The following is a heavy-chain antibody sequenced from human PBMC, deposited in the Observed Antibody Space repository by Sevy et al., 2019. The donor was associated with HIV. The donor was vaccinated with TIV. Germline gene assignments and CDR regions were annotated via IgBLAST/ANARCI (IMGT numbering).Heavy chain of an antibody. CDR2: IYPGDSDT. CDR1: GYSFTSYW. CDR3: ARVLGGRGVVPAAHIRLGMNWFDP. D-gene: IGHD2-2*01. V-gene: IGHV5-51*01. J-gene: IGHJ5*02. Sequence: GESLKISCKGSGYSFTSYWIGWVRQMPGKGLEWMGIIYPGDSDTRYSPSFQGQVTISADKSISTAYLQWSSLKASDTARYDCARVLGGRGVVPAAHIRLGMNWFDPRGQGTLVTVSS.